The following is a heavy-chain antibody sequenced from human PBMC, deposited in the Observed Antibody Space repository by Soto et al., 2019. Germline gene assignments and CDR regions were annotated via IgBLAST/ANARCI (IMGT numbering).Heavy chain of an antibody. J-gene: IGHJ5*02. D-gene: IGHD4-17*01. Sequence: SETLSLTCTVSGGSINYYYWTWIRQPPGKGLEWIGYIYYSGSTNYNPSLKSRVTISVDTSKNQFSLKLTSVTAADTAIYYCASSTSRYGDYAFDHWGQGTLVTVSS. CDR1: GGSINYYY. CDR2: IYYSGST. CDR3: ASSTSRYGDYAFDH. V-gene: IGHV4-59*01.